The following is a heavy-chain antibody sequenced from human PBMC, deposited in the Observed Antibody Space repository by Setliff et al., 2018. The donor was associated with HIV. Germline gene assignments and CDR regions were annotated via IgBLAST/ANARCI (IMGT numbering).Heavy chain of an antibody. V-gene: IGHV4-61*02. D-gene: IGHD2-15*01. CDR2: IYASGST. CDR1: DDSISSGANY. CDR3: ARGPQSGGFHSPRYYFDY. J-gene: IGHJ4*01. Sequence: SETLSLTCSVSDDSISSGANYWSWIRQPAGQRLEWIGRIYASGSTNYNPSLKSRVSISVDMSQNQFSLKVTSVTAADTAVYYCARGPQSGGFHSPRYYFDYW.